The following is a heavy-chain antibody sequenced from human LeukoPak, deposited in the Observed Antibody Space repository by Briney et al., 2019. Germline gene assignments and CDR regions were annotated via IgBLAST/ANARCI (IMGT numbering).Heavy chain of an antibody. D-gene: IGHD3-16*01. Sequence: GGSLRLSCAASGFTFDDYAMHWVRQAPGKGLEWVSLISGDGGSTYYADSVKGRFTISRDNSKNSLYLQMNSLRTEDTALYYCAKDMITFGGVNTYFDYWGQGTLVTVSS. CDR3: AKDMITFGGVNTYFDY. CDR2: ISGDGGST. V-gene: IGHV3-43*02. CDR1: GFTFDDYA. J-gene: IGHJ4*02.